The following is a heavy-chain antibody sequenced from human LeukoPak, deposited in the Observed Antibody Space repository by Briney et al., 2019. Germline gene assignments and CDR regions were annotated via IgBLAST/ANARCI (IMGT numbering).Heavy chain of an antibody. CDR2: INPNSGGT. CDR1: GYTFTGYY. J-gene: IGHJ3*02. CDR3: ARSGVDTATEGAFDI. D-gene: IGHD5-18*01. Sequence: GASVKVSCKASGYTFTGYYMHWVRQAPGQGLEWMGWINPNSGGTNYAQRFQGRVAMTGDTSISTAYMELSRLRSDDTAVYYCARSGVDTATEGAFDIWGQGTMVTVSS. V-gene: IGHV1-2*02.